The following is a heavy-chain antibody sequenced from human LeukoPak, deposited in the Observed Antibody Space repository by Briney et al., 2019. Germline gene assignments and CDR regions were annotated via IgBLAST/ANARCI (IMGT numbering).Heavy chain of an antibody. CDR2: IRYDGSNK. D-gene: IGHD2-21*02. CDR1: GFTFSSYG. J-gene: IGHJ4*02. Sequence: GGSLRLSCAASGFTFSSYGMHWVGEAPGKGLEGVAFIRYDGSNKYYADSVEGRFTISRDNSKNTLYLQINSLRAEDTAVYYCAKVGRASDYYFDYWGQGTLVTVSS. CDR3: AKVGRASDYYFDY. V-gene: IGHV3-30*02.